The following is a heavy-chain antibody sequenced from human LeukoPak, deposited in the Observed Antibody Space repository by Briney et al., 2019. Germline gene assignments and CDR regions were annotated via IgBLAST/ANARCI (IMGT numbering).Heavy chain of an antibody. CDR2: ISSNSNYI. D-gene: IGHD1-26*01. Sequence: GGSLRLSCAASGFSFSAYIMNRVRQAPGKGLEWVSSISSNSNYIYYADSVRGRFTISRDNAKNSLFLQMNSLRAEDTAVYYCARWLVGALKPGAFDVWGQGTMVTVSS. CDR3: ARWLVGALKPGAFDV. CDR1: GFSFSAYI. V-gene: IGHV3-21*01. J-gene: IGHJ3*01.